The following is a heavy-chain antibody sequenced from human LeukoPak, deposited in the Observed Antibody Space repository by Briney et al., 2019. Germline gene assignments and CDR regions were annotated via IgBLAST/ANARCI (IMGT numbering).Heavy chain of an antibody. CDR1: GYTFTSYG. J-gene: IGHJ4*02. D-gene: IGHD2-2*02. CDR2: ISAYNGNT. CDR3: ARDVYQLLYRYRPLRY. Sequence: ASVKVSCKASGYTFTSYGISWVRQAPGQGLEWMGWISAYNGNTNYAQKLQGRVTMTTDTSTSTAYMELRSLRSDDTAVYYCARDVYQLLYRYRPLRYWGQGTLVTVSS. V-gene: IGHV1-18*01.